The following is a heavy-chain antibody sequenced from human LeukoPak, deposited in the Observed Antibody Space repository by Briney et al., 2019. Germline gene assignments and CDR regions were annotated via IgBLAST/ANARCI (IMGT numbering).Heavy chain of an antibody. J-gene: IGHJ5*02. CDR1: GGSISSSSYY. Sequence: SETLSLTCTVSGGSISSSSYYWGWIRQPPGKGLEWIGSIYYSGSTYYNPSLKSRVTISVDTSKNQFSLKLSSVTAADTAVYYCARVLGSGWTTLNWFDPWGREPWSPSPQ. CDR2: IYYSGST. V-gene: IGHV4-39*07. D-gene: IGHD6-19*01. CDR3: ARVLGSGWTTLNWFDP.